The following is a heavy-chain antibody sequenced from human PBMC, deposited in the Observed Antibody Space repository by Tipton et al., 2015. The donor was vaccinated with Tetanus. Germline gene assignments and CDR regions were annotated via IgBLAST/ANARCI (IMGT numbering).Heavy chain of an antibody. D-gene: IGHD3-3*01. J-gene: IGHJ6*02. CDR1: GFSFSGSV. CDR2: IGSKADNYAP. V-gene: IGHV3-73*01. CDR3: AKATPPNYDFWSGYAYGMDV. Sequence: SLRLSCAASGFSFSGSVMHWVRQASGKGLEWVARIGSKADNYAPTYATSVQGRFTISRDDSQRTTYLQMNSLRAEDTAVYYCAKATPPNYDFWSGYAYGMDVWGQGTTVTVSS.